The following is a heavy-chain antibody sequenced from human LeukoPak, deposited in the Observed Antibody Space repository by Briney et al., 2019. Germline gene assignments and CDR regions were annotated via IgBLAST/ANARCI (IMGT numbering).Heavy chain of an antibody. CDR2: ISSSSSYI. D-gene: IGHD5-18*01. J-gene: IGHJ4*02. CDR3: ARLGDTAMVIFDY. Sequence: PGGSLRLSCAASGSTFSSCCMNWVRRAPGKGREWVSSISSSSSYIYYADSVKGRFTISRDNAKNSLYLQMNSLRAEDTAVYYCARLGDTAMVIFDYWGQGTLVTVSS. CDR1: GSTFSSCC. V-gene: IGHV3-21*01.